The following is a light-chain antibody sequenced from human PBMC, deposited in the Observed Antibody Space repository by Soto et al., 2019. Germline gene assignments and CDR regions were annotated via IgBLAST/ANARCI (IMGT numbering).Light chain of an antibody. CDR3: QLYDRSPYT. Sequence: EILLAHSPGTLSLSPGQRATLSCSASQSITSSYLAWYQQKPGQAPRLLIYGASRRATDIPDRFSCSGSGTDFTLTISRLEPEDFAVYYCQLYDRSPYTFSQRTKVESN. CDR1: QSITSSY. J-gene: IGKJ2*01. CDR2: GAS. V-gene: IGKV3-20*01.